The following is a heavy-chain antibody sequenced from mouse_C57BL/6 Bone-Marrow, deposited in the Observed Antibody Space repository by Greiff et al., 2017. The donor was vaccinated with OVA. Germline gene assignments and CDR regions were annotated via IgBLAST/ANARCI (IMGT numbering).Heavy chain of an antibody. V-gene: IGHV14-4*01. D-gene: IGHD2-3*01. Sequence: EVQRVESGAELVRPGASVKLSCTASGFNIKDDYMHWVKQRPEQGLEWIGWIDPENGDTEYASKFQGKATITADTSSNTAYLQLSSLTSEDTAVYYCTTDGYFLAYWGQGTLVTVSA. CDR1: GFNIKDDY. CDR3: TTDGYFLAY. CDR2: IDPENGDT. J-gene: IGHJ3*01.